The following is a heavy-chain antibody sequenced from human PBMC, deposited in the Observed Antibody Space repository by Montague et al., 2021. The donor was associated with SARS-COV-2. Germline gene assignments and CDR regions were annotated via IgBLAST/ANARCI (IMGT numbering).Heavy chain of an antibody. Sequence: SETLSLTCAVYAASVSSSPYYWGWIRQPPWRGLEWVGSISYSGRTYSSPSLKSRLTISVDSSENQFSLRLSSVTAADTAVYYCASSYYYGSGTYVYNYYMDVWGKGTPVTVAS. CDR1: AASVSSSPYY. V-gene: IGHV4-39*01. CDR2: ISYSGRT. J-gene: IGHJ6*03. D-gene: IGHD3-10*01. CDR3: ASSYYYGSGTYVYNYYMDV.